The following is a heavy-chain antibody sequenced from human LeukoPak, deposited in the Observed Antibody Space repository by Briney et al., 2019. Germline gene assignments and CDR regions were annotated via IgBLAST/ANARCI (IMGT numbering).Heavy chain of an antibody. CDR1: GGSISSYY. J-gene: IGHJ4*02. V-gene: IGHV4-59*01. CDR2: IYYTGST. D-gene: IGHD6-6*01. CDR3: ARWGSIAVARFDY. Sequence: PSETLSLTCTVSGGSISSYYRSWIRQPPGKGLEWIGYIYYTGSTNYNPSLTSRVNISVDTSKNQFSLNLTSVTAADTAVYYCARWGSIAVARFDYWGQGTLVTVSS.